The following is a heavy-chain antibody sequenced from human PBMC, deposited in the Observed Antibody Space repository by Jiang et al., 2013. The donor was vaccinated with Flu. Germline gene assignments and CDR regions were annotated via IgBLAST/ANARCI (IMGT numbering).Heavy chain of an antibody. J-gene: IGHJ2*01. Sequence: PGLVKPSETLSLTCTVSGGSISSYYWSWIRQPPGKGLEWIGYIYYSGSTNYNPSLKSRVTISVDTSKNQFSLKLSSVTAADTAVYYCARWSSSGWYGYFDLWGRGTLVTVSS. D-gene: IGHD6-19*01. CDR2: IYYSGST. CDR1: GGSISSYY. CDR3: ARWSSSGWYGYFDL. V-gene: IGHV4-59*08.